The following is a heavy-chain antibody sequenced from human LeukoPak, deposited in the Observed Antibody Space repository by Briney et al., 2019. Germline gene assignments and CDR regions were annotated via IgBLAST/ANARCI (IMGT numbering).Heavy chain of an antibody. D-gene: IGHD3-10*01. V-gene: IGHV5-51*01. Sequence: GESLKISCQGSGYSFTSYWIGWVRQMPGKGLEWMGLIYPGDSDTRISPSFQGQVTISADESISTAYLQWSSLKASDTAMYYCARWPDGSGMYYFDYWGQGTLVTVSS. J-gene: IGHJ4*02. CDR1: GYSFTSYW. CDR2: IYPGDSDT. CDR3: ARWPDGSGMYYFDY.